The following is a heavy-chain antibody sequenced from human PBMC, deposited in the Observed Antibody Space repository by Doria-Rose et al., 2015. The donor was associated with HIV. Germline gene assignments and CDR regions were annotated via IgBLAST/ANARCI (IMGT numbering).Heavy chain of an antibody. Sequence: QITLKESGPVLVKPTETLTLTCTVSVVSLSSPGMGVSWIRQPPGKALEWLANTFSDDERSYKTSLKSRLTISRGTSKSQVVLTMTDVDPVDTATYYCARIKSSRWYHKYYFDFWGQGTLVIVSA. J-gene: IGHJ4*02. CDR1: VVSLSSPGMG. CDR2: TFSDDER. CDR3: ARIKSSRWYHKYYFDF. V-gene: IGHV2-26*01. D-gene: IGHD6-13*01.